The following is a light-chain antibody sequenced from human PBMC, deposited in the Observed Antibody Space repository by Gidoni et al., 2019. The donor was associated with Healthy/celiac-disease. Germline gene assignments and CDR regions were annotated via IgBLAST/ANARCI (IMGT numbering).Light chain of an antibody. Sequence: DIQITQSPSFLSASVGDRVTITWRASQSISSYLNWYQQKPGKAPKLLIYAASSLQSGVPSRFSGSGSGTDFTLTISSLQPEDFATYYCQQSYSTLLTFGPGTKVDIK. CDR2: AAS. CDR3: QQSYSTLLT. V-gene: IGKV1-39*01. J-gene: IGKJ3*01. CDR1: QSISSY.